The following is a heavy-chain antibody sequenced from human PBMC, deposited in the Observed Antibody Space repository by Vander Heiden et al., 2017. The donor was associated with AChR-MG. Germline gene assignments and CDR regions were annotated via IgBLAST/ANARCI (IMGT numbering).Heavy chain of an antibody. D-gene: IGHD5-18*01. J-gene: IGHJ6*02. CDR1: GGTFSSYA. CDR3: ARDYMSVGGYSYGSYYYYYGMDV. CDR2: IIPIFGTA. Sequence: QVQLVQSGAEVKKPGSSVKVSCKASGGTFSSYAISWVRQAPGQGLEWMGGIIPIFGTANYAQKFQGRVTITADESTSTAYMELSSLRSEDTAVYYCARDYMSVGGYSYGSYYYYYGMDVWGQGTTVTVSS. V-gene: IGHV1-69*01.